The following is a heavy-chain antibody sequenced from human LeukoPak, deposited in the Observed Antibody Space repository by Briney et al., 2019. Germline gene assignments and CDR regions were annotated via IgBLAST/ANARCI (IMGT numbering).Heavy chain of an antibody. CDR1: GYTFTSYG. Sequence: ASVKVSCKASGYTFTSYGISWVRQAPGQGLEWMGWTSAYNGNTNYTQKLQGRVTLTTDTPTRTAYMELRRLRSDDTAVYYCARDGDIVVVPAGYYYYYMDVWGKGTTVTVSS. V-gene: IGHV1-18*01. CDR2: TSAYNGNT. D-gene: IGHD2-2*01. CDR3: ARDGDIVVVPAGYYYYYMDV. J-gene: IGHJ6*03.